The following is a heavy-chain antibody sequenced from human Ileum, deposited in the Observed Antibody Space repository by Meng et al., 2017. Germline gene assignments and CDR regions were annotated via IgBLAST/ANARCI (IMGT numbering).Heavy chain of an antibody. Sequence: SVKVSCKASGYILSDDGFTWIRQAPGQGLEWMGWFSGYDGKTNYAQKFQGRLTMTRDTSTNTAYMELQSLTSDDTAIYYCARGDSGTYDLWGQGTLVTVSS. V-gene: IGHV1-18*01. CDR3: ARGDSGTYDL. J-gene: IGHJ1*01. CDR1: GYILSDDG. D-gene: IGHD3-10*01. CDR2: FSGYDGKT.